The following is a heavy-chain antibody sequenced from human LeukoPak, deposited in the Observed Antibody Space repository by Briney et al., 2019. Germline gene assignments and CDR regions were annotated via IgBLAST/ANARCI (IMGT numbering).Heavy chain of an antibody. V-gene: IGHV4-34*01. CDR2: INHSGST. CDR3: ARASTTVTTWTGFDP. D-gene: IGHD4-17*01. J-gene: IGHJ5*02. CDR1: GGSFSGYY. Sequence: SETLSLTCAVYGGSFSGYYWSWIRQPPGKGLEWIGEINHSGSTNYNPSLKSRVTISVDTSKNQFSLKLSSVTAADTAVYYCARASTTVTTWTGFDPWGQGTLVTVSS.